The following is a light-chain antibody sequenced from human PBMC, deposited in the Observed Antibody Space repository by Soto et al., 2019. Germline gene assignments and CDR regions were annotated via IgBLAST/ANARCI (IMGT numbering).Light chain of an antibody. J-gene: IGLJ1*01. CDR2: EVT. CDR3: SSFTSTSTLL. Sequence: QSVLTQSASVSGSPGHSITISCTGTSSDIGSYDYVSWYQQHPGKAPNLIIYEVTDRPSGVSNRFSGSKSGNTASLTISGLQAEDEADYYCSSFTSTSTLLFGSGTKVTVL. CDR1: SSDIGSYDY. V-gene: IGLV2-14*01.